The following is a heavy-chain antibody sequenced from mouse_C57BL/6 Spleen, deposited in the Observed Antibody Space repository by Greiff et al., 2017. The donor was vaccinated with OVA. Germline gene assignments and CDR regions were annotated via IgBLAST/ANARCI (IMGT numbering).Heavy chain of an antibody. CDR3: ARAGSNYGYFDY. CDR1: GYTFTSYW. CDR2: INPSNGGT. J-gene: IGHJ2*01. D-gene: IGHD2-5*01. Sequence: QVQLKESGTELVKPGASVKLSCKASGYTFTSYWMHWVKQRPGQGLEWIGNINPSNGGTNYNEKFKSKATLTVDKSSSTAYMQLSSLTSEDSAVYYCARAGSNYGYFDYWGQGTTLTVSS. V-gene: IGHV1-53*01.